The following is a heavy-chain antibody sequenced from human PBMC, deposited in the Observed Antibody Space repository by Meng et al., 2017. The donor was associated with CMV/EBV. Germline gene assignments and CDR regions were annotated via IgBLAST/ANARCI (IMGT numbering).Heavy chain of an antibody. CDR1: GGFFSGFF. V-gene: IGHV4-4*07. D-gene: IGHD3-22*01. CDR3: ARERGDDSGYNFDS. J-gene: IGHJ4*02. Sequence: QVQLQEAGPGLVKPSETLSLTCSVSGGFFSGFFWTWIRQPAGKGLEWIGRIYSTGGTNYNPSFESRVPISLDGSNNQFSLKLNSVTAADTAIYYCARERGDDSGYNFDSWGQGTLVTVSS. CDR2: IYSTGGT.